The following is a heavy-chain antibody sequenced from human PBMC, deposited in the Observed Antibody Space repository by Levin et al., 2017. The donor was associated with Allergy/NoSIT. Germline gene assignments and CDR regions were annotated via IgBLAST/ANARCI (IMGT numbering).Heavy chain of an antibody. J-gene: IGHJ4*02. CDR2: IWYDGSNK. D-gene: IGHD2-15*01. Sequence: GGSLRLSCAASGFTFSSYGMHWVRQAPGKGLEWVAVIWYDGSNKYYADSVKGRFTISRDNSKNTLYLQMNSLRAEDTAVYYCARESNYCSGGSCHFDYWGQGTLVTVSS. V-gene: IGHV3-33*01. CDR3: ARESNYCSGGSCHFDY. CDR1: GFTFSSYG.